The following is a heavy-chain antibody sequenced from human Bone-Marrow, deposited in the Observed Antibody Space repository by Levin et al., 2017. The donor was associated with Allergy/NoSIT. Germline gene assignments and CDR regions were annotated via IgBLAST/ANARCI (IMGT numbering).Heavy chain of an antibody. V-gene: IGHV3-30*18. Sequence: SCAASGFTFSSYGMHWVRQAPGKGLEWVAVISYDGSNKYYADSVKGRFTISRDNSKNTLYLQMNSLRAEDTAVYYCAKALIVVVPAAPPYGMDVWGQGTTVTVSS. CDR2: ISYDGSNK. CDR1: GFTFSSYG. J-gene: IGHJ6*02. D-gene: IGHD2-2*01. CDR3: AKALIVVVPAAPPYGMDV.